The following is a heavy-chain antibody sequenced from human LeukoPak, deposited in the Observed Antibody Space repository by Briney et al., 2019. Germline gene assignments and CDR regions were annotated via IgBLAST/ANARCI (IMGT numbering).Heavy chain of an antibody. CDR2: ISAYNGNT. D-gene: IGHD6-13*01. V-gene: IGHV1-18*01. CDR1: GYTFTSYG. J-gene: IGHJ6*02. CDR3: ARMAARGAAAVYGMDV. Sequence: ASVKVSCKASGYTFTSYGISWVRQAPGQGLEWMGWISAYNGNTNYAQKLQGRVTMTTDTSTSTAYMELRSLRSDDTAVYYCARMAARGAAAVYGMDVWGQGTTVTVSS.